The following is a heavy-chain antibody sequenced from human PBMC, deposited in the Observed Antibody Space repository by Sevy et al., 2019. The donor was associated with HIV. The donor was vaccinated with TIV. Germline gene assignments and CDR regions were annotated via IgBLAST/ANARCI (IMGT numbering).Heavy chain of an antibody. V-gene: IGHV3-30*03. Sequence: GGSLRLSCAVSAFSFDDYGMHWVRQAPGKGLEWLAVISYDGKMIYYADSVKGRFTVSRDNSKSTLFLQMNSLRAEDTALYYCARNHYDSRGYPEIYNWGQGTQVTVSS. J-gene: IGHJ4*02. CDR3: ARNHYDSRGYPEIYN. CDR2: ISYDGKMI. CDR1: AFSFDDYG. D-gene: IGHD3-22*01.